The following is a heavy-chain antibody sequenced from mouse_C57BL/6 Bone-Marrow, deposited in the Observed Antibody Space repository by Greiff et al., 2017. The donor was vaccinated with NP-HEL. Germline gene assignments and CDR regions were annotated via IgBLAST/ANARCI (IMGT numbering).Heavy chain of an antibody. J-gene: IGHJ1*03. V-gene: IGHV1-82*01. CDR3: ARRGDYGSSCDV. CDR2: IYPGDGDT. CDR1: GYAFSSSW. Sequence: QLQQSGPELVKPGASVKISCKASGYAFSSSWMNWVKQRPGKGLEWIGRIYPGDGDTNYNGKFKGKATLTADKSSSTAYMQLSSLTSEDSAVYFCARRGDYGSSCDVWGTGTTVTVSS. D-gene: IGHD1-1*01.